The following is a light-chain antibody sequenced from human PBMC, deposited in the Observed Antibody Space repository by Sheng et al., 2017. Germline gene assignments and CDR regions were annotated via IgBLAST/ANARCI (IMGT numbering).Light chain of an antibody. Sequence: DIQMTQSPSAMSASVGDRVTITCRASQVISNYLAWFQQKPGKVPKRLIYVASSLQSGVPSRFSGSGSGTDFTLTISSLQPEDFATYYCQQSYSTLWTFGQGTKVEIK. J-gene: IGKJ1*01. CDR1: QVISNY. CDR3: QQSYSTLWT. V-gene: IGKV1-17*03. CDR2: VAS.